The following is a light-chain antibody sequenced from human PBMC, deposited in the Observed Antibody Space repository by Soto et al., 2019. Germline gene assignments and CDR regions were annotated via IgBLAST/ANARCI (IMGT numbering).Light chain of an antibody. CDR1: QSVSID. Sequence: EIVMTQSPATVPVSPGERVTLSCRASQSVSIDLAWYQQKPGQAPRLLIYGASTRATDIAATFTGSGSGTEFTLTISSLQSEDISVYYCQQYNKWPQTFGQGTKVEIK. CDR2: GAS. CDR3: QQYNKWPQT. V-gene: IGKV3-15*01. J-gene: IGKJ1*01.